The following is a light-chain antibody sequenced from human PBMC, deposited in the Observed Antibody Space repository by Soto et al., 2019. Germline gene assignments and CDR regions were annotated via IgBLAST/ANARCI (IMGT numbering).Light chain of an antibody. Sequence: EIVLTQSPATLSLSPGDRATLSCRASQSVSSYLAWYQQKPGRAPRLLIYDASNRATGIPARFSGSGSGTDFTLTITSLEPEDFAVYYCQQRSNWPSTFGGGTKVDIK. J-gene: IGKJ4*01. V-gene: IGKV3-11*01. CDR2: DAS. CDR1: QSVSSY. CDR3: QQRSNWPST.